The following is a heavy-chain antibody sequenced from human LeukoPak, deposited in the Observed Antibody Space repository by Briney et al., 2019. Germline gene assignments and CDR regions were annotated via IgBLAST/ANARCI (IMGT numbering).Heavy chain of an antibody. CDR3: ARDGGYSYGPTYYYYYYMDV. CDR2: MNPNSGNT. V-gene: IGHV1-8*03. D-gene: IGHD5-18*01. J-gene: IGHJ6*03. Sequence: ASVKVSCKASGYTFTSYDINWVRQATGQGLEWMGWMNPNSGNTGYAQKFQGRVTITRNTSISTAYMELSSLRSEDTAVYYCARDGGYSYGPTYYYYYYMDVWGKGTTVTVSS. CDR1: GYTFTSYD.